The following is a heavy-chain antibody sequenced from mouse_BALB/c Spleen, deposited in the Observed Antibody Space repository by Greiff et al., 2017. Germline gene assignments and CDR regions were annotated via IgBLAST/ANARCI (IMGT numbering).Heavy chain of an antibody. CDR2: INPSSGYT. Sequence: QVQLKESAAELARPGASVKMSCKASGYTFTSYTMHWVKQRPGQGLEWIGYINPSSGYTEYNQKFKDKTTLTADKSSSTAYMQLSSLTSEDSAVYYCAREGGNFAMDYWGQGTSVTVSS. CDR3: AREGGNFAMDY. CDR1: GYTFTSYT. J-gene: IGHJ4*01. V-gene: IGHV1-4*02.